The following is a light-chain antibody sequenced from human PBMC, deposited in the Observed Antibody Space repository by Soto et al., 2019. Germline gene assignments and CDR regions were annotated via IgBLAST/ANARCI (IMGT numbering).Light chain of an antibody. J-gene: IGKJ4*01. CDR3: QQHANWPLT. CDR1: QSVGNN. V-gene: IGKV3-11*01. Sequence: EIVLTQSPATLSLSPGERATLSCRASQSVGNNLAWYQQKPGQAPGLLIYEASTRATGIPARFSGSGSGTDFILTISSLEPEDFAVYYCQQHANWPLTFGGGTKVEIK. CDR2: EAS.